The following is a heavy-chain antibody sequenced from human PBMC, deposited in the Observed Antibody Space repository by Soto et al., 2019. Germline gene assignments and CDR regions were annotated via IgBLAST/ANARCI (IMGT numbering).Heavy chain of an antibody. CDR1: GFTFSNYA. CDR2: ISGSASST. CDR3: AKSGSNYFHYYYMDV. D-gene: IGHD4-4*01. J-gene: IGHJ6*03. Sequence: EVQLLESGGDLVHPGGSLRLSCAASGFTFSNYAMSWVRQAPGNGLEWVSAISGSASSTYYADSVKGRFTISRDNSKNTLYLQMNSLRVEDTALYYSAKSGSNYFHYYYMDVWGKGTTVTVSS. V-gene: IGHV3-23*01.